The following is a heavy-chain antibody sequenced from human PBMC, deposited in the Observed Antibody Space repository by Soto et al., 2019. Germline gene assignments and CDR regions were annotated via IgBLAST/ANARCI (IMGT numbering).Heavy chain of an antibody. Sequence: EVQLVESGGGLVQPGGSLRLSCAASGFTFSTYWMTWVRRPPGKGLEWVANPDQDGSERYYVDSVRGRFTISRDNAKNSLYLQMNSLRAEDTAVYYCVCGGNFFVYWGQGTLVTVSP. CDR2: PDQDGSER. CDR1: GFTFSTYW. J-gene: IGHJ4*02. CDR3: VCGGNFFVY. V-gene: IGHV3-7*01. D-gene: IGHD3-16*01.